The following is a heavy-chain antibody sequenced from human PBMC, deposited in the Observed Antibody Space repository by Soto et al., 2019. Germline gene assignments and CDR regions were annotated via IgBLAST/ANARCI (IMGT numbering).Heavy chain of an antibody. J-gene: IGHJ6*03. CDR1: GFTFSSYA. Sequence: GGSLRLSCAASGFTFSSYAMSWVRQAPGKGLEWVSAISGSGGSTYYADSVKGRFTISRDNSKNTLYLQMNSLRAEDTAVYYCAKPRYCSGGSCYPRKYYYYMDVWGKVTTVTVSS. D-gene: IGHD2-15*01. CDR3: AKPRYCSGGSCYPRKYYYYMDV. V-gene: IGHV3-23*01. CDR2: ISGSGGST.